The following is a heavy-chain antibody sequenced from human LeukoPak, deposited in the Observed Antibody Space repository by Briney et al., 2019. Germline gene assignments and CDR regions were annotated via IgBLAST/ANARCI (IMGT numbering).Heavy chain of an antibody. D-gene: IGHD5/OR15-5a*01. Sequence: PSETLSLTCTVSGGSISSDNYYWSWIRQPAGKGLEWIGRIFSSGTTNYNPSLKSRVTISVDTSKNQFSLKLSSVTAADTAVYYCATVGLSTITVDYWGQGTLVTVSS. J-gene: IGHJ4*02. CDR2: IFSSGTT. V-gene: IGHV4-61*02. CDR1: GGSISSDNYY. CDR3: ATVGLSTITVDY.